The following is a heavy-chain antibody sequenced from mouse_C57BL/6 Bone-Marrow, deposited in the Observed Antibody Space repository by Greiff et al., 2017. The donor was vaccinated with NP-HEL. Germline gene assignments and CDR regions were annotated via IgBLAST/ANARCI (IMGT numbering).Heavy chain of an antibody. J-gene: IGHJ2*01. D-gene: IGHD1-1*01. CDR3: AREGPYYGSSGYFDY. CDR2: IDPSDSYT. CDR1: GYTFTSYW. V-gene: IGHV1-50*01. Sequence: QVQLKESGAELVKPGASVKLSCKASGYTFTSYWMQWVKQRPGQGLEWIGEIDPSDSYTNYNQKFKGKATLTVDTSSSTAYMQLSSLTSEDSAVYYCAREGPYYGSSGYFDYWGQGTTLTVSS.